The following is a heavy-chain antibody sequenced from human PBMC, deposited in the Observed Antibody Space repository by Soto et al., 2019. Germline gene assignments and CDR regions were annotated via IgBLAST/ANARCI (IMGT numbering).Heavy chain of an antibody. CDR3: ERNPSRKFLEWFPPVRHHYNSMHV. D-gene: IGHD3-3*01. CDR2: ISSSSSYI. Sequence: GSLRLSCAASGFTFSSYIMNWVRQAPGKGLEWVSSISSSSSYIYYADSVKGRFTISRDNDKNSLCLQMNSLRAEDTAVYYCERNPSRKFLEWFPPVRHHYNSMHVPDQGTTLTVS. CDR1: GFTFSSYI. V-gene: IGHV3-21*01. J-gene: IGHJ6*02.